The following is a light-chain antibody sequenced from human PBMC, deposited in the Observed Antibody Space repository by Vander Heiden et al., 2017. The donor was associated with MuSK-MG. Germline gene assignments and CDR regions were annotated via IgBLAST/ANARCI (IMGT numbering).Light chain of an antibody. CDR1: SSNIGNNY. CDR3: GTWDSSLSAVV. Sequence: QSVLTPPPSVSAAPGQTVTISCSGSSSNIGNNYESWYQQLPGTTPKLLIYESNQRPSGIPDRFSGSKSGASATLGITGLQTGDEADYYCGTWDSSLSAVVFGGGTKLTVL. V-gene: IGLV1-51*02. CDR2: ESN. J-gene: IGLJ2*01.